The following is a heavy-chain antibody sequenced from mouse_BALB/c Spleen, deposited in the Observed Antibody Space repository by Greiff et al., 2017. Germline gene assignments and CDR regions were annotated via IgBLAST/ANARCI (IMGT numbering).Heavy chain of an antibody. D-gene: IGHD1-1*01. V-gene: IGHV5-17*02. Sequence: EVQRVESGGGLVQPGGSRKLSCAASGFTFSSFGMHWVRQAPEKGLEWVAYISSGSSTIYYADTVKGRFTISRDNPKNTLFLQMTSLRSEDTAMYYCTRYGSSFDYWGQGTTLTVSS. CDR1: GFTFSSFG. CDR2: ISSGSSTI. J-gene: IGHJ2*01. CDR3: TRYGSSFDY.